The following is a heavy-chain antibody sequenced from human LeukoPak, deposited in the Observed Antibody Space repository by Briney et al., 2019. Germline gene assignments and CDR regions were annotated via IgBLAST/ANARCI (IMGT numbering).Heavy chain of an antibody. J-gene: IGHJ4*02. CDR1: AFTFSTYA. D-gene: IGHD2-21*01. Sequence: PGTSLRLSCAASAFTFSTYAMHWVRQAPGKGLEWVAVISYDGSSKYYADSVKGRFTISRDNSKNTLYLQMNSLRAEDTAVYYCANRGVGIGDYWGQGTLVTVSS. CDR3: ANRGVGIGDY. V-gene: IGHV3-30*04. CDR2: ISYDGSSK.